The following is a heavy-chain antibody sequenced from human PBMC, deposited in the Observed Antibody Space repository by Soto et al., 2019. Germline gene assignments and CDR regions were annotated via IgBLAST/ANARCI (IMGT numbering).Heavy chain of an antibody. CDR2: IYYSGST. D-gene: IGHD3-9*01. CDR1: GGSISSYY. V-gene: IGHV4-59*08. Sequence: SETLSLTCTVSGGSISSYYWSWIRQPPGKGLEWIGYIYYSGSTNYNPSLKSRVTISVDTSKNQFSLKLSSVTAADTAVYYCARAHFDWLFSSFDPWGQGTLVTVSS. CDR3: ARAHFDWLFSSFDP. J-gene: IGHJ5*02.